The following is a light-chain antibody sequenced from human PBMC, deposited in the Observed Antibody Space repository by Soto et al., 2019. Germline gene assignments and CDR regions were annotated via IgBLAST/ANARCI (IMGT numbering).Light chain of an antibody. Sequence: EIVLTQSPGTLSLSPGERVTLSCRASQSVSSGYLAWYQQKPGQAPRLFIYGVSSRAIGIPDRFSGSGSGTDFTLTISRLEPEDFAVYYCQQYASSPRTFGQGTKVEIK. CDR3: QQYASSPRT. J-gene: IGKJ1*01. V-gene: IGKV3-20*01. CDR1: QSVSSGY. CDR2: GVS.